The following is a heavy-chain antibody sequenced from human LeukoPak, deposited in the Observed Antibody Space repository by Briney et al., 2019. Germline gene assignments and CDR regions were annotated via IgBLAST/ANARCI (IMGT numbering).Heavy chain of an antibody. CDR1: GFTFSSYS. J-gene: IGHJ3*02. D-gene: IGHD5-18*01. CDR2: ISSSSSYI. CDR3: ARDVEYSYGSDAFDI. Sequence: GGSLRLSCAASGFTFSSYSMNWVRQAPGKGLEWVSSISSSSSYIYYAGSVKGRFTISRDNAKNSLYLQMNSLRAEDTAVYYCARDVEYSYGSDAFDIWGQGTMVTVSS. V-gene: IGHV3-21*01.